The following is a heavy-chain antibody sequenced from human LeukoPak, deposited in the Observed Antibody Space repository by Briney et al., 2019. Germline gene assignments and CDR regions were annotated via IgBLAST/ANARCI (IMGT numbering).Heavy chain of an antibody. D-gene: IGHD6-13*01. CDR2: INPNSGGT. V-gene: IGHV1-2*02. J-gene: IGHJ5*02. Sequence: GASVKVSCKASGYTFTGYYMHWVRQAPGQGLEWMGWINPNSGGTNYAQKFQGRVTMTRDTSISTAYMELSRLRSDDTAVYYCAREPPLRRSFQRFDPWGQGTLVTVSS. CDR3: AREPPLRRSFQRFDP. CDR1: GYTFTGYY.